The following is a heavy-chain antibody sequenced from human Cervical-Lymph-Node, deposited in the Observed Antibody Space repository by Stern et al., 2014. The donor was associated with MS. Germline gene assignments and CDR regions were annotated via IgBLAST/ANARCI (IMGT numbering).Heavy chain of an antibody. V-gene: IGHV1-69*01. J-gene: IGHJ4*02. CDR1: GGTFNTFA. CDR3: ARGDSEAPIYYFDY. D-gene: IGHD2-21*01. Sequence: VQLVQSGAEVKTPGSSVKVSCQTSGGTFNTFAIGWVRQAPGQGLEWMGGITPLFDATNDAQKVQGRRTITADESTRTVDMELSSLRFDDTAMYYCARGDSEAPIYYFDYWGQGTLVTVSS. CDR2: ITPLFDAT.